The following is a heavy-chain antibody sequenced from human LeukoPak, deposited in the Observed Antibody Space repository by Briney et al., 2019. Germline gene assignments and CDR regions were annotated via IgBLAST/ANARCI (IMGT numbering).Heavy chain of an antibody. CDR3: AKDRGWREGYNYFWDY. CDR2: IIWDGGST. D-gene: IGHD5-24*01. CDR1: GFTFDDYA. Sequence: GGSLRLSCVASGFTFDDYAMHWVRHAPGRGLEWVSLIIWDGGSTHYADSVKGRFTISRDNSKNSLYLQMNSLRAEDTALYYCAKDRGWREGYNYFWDYWGQGTLVTVSS. J-gene: IGHJ4*02. V-gene: IGHV3-43D*03.